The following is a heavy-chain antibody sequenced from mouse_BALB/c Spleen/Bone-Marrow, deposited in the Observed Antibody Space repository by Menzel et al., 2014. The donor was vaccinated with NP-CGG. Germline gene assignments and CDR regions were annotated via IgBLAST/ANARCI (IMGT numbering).Heavy chain of an antibody. J-gene: IGHJ2*01. CDR3: ARNYGSSYFDY. V-gene: IGHV2-9*02. Sequence: VQLQQSGPGLVSPSQSLSITCTVSGFSLTSYGVNWVRQPPGKGLEWLGVIWAGGSTNYNSARMSRMSIRKDNSKSQVFLKMNSLQTDDTAMYYCARNYGSSYFDYWGQGTTLTVSS. CDR1: GFSLTSYG. CDR2: IWAGGST. D-gene: IGHD1-1*01.